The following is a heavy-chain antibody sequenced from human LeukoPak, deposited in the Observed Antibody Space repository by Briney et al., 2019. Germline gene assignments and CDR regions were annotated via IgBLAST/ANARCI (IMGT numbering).Heavy chain of an antibody. J-gene: IGHJ5*02. CDR2: IKPSSGDT. Sequence: ASVKVSCKASGYTFTGDQIYWLRQAPGQGLEWVGWIKPSSGDTLYAQKFQGRVTMTRDKSISSAYMELSSLRSDDTAVYYCARKSAGFLTAWGQGTLVTVSS. CDR1: GYTFTGDQ. D-gene: IGHD2/OR15-2a*01. V-gene: IGHV1-2*02. CDR3: ARKSAGFLTA.